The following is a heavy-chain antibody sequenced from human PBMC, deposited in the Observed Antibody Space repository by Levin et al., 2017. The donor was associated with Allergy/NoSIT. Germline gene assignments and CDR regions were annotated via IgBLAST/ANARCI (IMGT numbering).Heavy chain of an antibody. V-gene: IGHV3-73*01. CDR3: VRLVDGSSWLD. Sequence: GESLKISCAASGFTFSGSAMHWVRQASGKGLEWIGRIRSKAHSYATAYGASMKDRFTISRDDSKNTAYLQVNSLNTEDAAVYYCVRLVDGSSWLDWGQGTLVTVSS. CDR2: IRSKAHSYAT. CDR1: GFTFSGSA. D-gene: IGHD6-13*01. J-gene: IGHJ4*02.